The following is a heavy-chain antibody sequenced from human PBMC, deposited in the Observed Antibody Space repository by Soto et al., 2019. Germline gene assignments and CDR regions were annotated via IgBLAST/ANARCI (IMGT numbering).Heavy chain of an antibody. CDR1: GGSFSGYY. Sequence: ASETLSLTCAVYGGSFSGYYWSWIRQPPGKGLEWIGEINHSGSTNYNPSLKSRVTISVDTSKNQFSLKLSSVTAADTAVYYCARTDYVWGSYRSYYYYGMDVWGQGTTVTVSS. J-gene: IGHJ6*02. CDR2: INHSGST. CDR3: ARTDYVWGSYRSYYYYGMDV. V-gene: IGHV4-34*01. D-gene: IGHD3-16*02.